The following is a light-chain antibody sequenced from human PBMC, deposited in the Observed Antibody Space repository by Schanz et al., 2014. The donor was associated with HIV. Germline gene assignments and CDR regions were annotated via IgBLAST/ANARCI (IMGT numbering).Light chain of an antibody. CDR2: GAA. J-gene: IGKJ3*01. CDR3: QQYNNWPRT. Sequence: EIVLTQSPGTLSLSPGERATLSCRASQSVSSSYLAWYQQKPGQAPRLLIHGAATRATDIPARFSGSGSGTEFTLTISSLQSEDFAVYYCQQYNNWPRTFGPGTTVDIK. CDR1: QSVSSSY. V-gene: IGKV3D-15*01.